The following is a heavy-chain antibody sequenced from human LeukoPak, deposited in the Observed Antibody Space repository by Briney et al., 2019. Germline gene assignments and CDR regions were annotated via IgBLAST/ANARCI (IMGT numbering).Heavy chain of an antibody. D-gene: IGHD6-13*01. CDR2: IKQDRSEK. J-gene: IGHJ6*03. V-gene: IGHV3-7*01. CDR1: GFTFSSYE. CDR3: ARDDTGYSSSWSQIYYYYYYYMDV. Sequence: GSLRLSCAASGFTFSSYEMNWVRQAPGKGLEWVANIKQDRSEKYYVDSVKGRFTISRDNAKNSLYLQMNSLRAEDTAVYYCARDDTGYSSSWSQIYYYYYYYMDVWGKGTTVTVSS.